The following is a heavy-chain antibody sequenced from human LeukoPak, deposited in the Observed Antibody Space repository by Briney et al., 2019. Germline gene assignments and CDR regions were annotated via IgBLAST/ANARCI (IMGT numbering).Heavy chain of an antibody. CDR3: ALLGDFPPAPVPGKRGTSYYYMDV. CDR1: GFTFSSYG. D-gene: IGHD3-16*01. J-gene: IGHJ6*03. V-gene: IGHV3-30*02. CDR2: IRYDGSNK. Sequence: PGGSLRLSCAASGFTFSSYGMHWVRQAPGKGLEWVAFIRYDGSNKYYADSVKGRFTISRDNSKNTLYLQMNSLRAEDTAVYYCALLGDFPPAPVPGKRGTSYYYMDVWGKGTTVTVSS.